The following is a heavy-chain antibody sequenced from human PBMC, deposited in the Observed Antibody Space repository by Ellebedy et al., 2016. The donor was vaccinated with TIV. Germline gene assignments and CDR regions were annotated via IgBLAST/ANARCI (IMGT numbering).Heavy chain of an antibody. J-gene: IGHJ6*02. D-gene: IGHD3-10*01. Sequence: AASVKVSCKASGYTFTSYDINWVRQATGQGLEWMGWMNPNSGNTGYAQKFQGRVTITRNTSISTAYMELSSLRSEDTAVYYCARMGRVLLWFGELLYVHWEGGGYYYYGMDVWGQGTTVTVSS. CDR2: MNPNSGNT. V-gene: IGHV1-8*03. CDR3: ARMGRVLLWFGELLYVHWEGGGYYYYGMDV. CDR1: GYTFTSYD.